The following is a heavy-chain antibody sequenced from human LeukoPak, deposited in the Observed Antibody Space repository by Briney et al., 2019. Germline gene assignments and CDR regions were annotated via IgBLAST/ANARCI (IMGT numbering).Heavy chain of an antibody. CDR1: GGSISSYY. J-gene: IGHJ4*02. V-gene: IGHV4-59*01. Sequence: PSETLSLTCTVSGGSISSYYWSWIRQPPGKGLEWIGYIYYSGSTNYNPSLKSRVTISVDTSKNQFSLKLSSVTAADTAVYYCARGEYSGNPYYFDYWGQGTLVTVSS. CDR3: ARGEYSGNPYYFDY. D-gene: IGHD4-23*01. CDR2: IYYSGST.